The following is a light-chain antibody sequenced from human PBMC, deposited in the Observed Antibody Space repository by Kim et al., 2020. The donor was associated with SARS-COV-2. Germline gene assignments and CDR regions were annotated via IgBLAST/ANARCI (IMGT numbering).Light chain of an antibody. V-gene: IGKV3-20*01. CDR1: QSVSSSN. Sequence: EIVLTQSPGTLSLSPGERATLSCRASQSVSSSNVAWYQQKPGQAPRLLISFASTRATGVPDRFSGSGSGADFTLTISRLEPEDFAVYYCQHYGSSPYTFGQGTKLEI. CDR3: QHYGSSPYT. J-gene: IGKJ2*01. CDR2: FAS.